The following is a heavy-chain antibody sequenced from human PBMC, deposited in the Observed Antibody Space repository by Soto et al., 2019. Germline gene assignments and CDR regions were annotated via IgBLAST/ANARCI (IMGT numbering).Heavy chain of an antibody. CDR3: VRCFLGVGDAFDI. D-gene: IGHD2-8*01. J-gene: IGHJ3*02. CDR2: ISNGGATV. CDR1: GFTFSDFY. Sequence: QVQLVESGGGLVKPGGSLRLSCAASGFTFSDFYMFWVRQAPGMRLEWISYISNGGATVYYAASVKGRFTISRDNDKSSMFLQMNSLTADDTAVYCCVRCFLGVGDAFDIWGRGTTVTVSS. V-gene: IGHV3-11*01.